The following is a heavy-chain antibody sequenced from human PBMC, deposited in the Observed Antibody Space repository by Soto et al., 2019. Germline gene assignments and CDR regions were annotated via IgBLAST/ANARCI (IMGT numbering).Heavy chain of an antibody. CDR1: GVTVNTNY. V-gene: IGHV3-53*01. CDR2: IESGGSI. J-gene: IGHJ3*02. CDR3: ASTTVWKNAFEI. D-gene: IGHD3-16*01. Sequence: EVQLLESGGGLVQLGGSVRLSCAASGVTVNTNYMSWVRQSPGKGLEWVSLIESGGSIYYADSVKGRFTISRDNFKNTLSLQMNSLRVEDTAVYYCASTTVWKNAFEIWGQGTLVSVSS.